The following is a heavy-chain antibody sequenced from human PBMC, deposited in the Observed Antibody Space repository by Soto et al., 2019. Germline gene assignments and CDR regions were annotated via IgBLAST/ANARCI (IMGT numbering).Heavy chain of an antibody. J-gene: IGHJ4*02. V-gene: IGHV3-30-3*01. CDR2: ISYDGSNK. Sequence: VQLVESGGGLVQPGGSLRLSCAASGFTFSSYAMHWVRQAPGKGLEWVAVISYDGSNKYYADSVKGRFTISRDNSKNTLYLQMNSLRAEDTAVYYCARATGGGYFDYWGQGTLVTVSS. CDR1: GFTFSSYA. CDR3: ARATGGGYFDY. D-gene: IGHD3-10*01.